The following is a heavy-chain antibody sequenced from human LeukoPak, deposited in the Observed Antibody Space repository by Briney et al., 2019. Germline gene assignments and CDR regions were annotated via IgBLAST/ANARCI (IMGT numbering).Heavy chain of an antibody. CDR3: TNYGVYTGYYFMDV. CDR1: GFTFSSYY. Sequence: GGSLRLSCAASGFTFSSYYMNWVRQAPGKGLEWVSYISSSSSTIYYADSVKGRFTISRDNAKNSLYLQMNSLRAEDTAVYYCTNYGVYTGYYFMDVWGKGTTVTVSS. CDR2: ISSSSSTI. D-gene: IGHD4-17*01. J-gene: IGHJ6*03. V-gene: IGHV3-48*01.